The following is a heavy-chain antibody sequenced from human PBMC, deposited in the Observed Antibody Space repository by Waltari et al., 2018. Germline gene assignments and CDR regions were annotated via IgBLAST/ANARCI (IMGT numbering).Heavy chain of an antibody. V-gene: IGHV4-30-4*08. D-gene: IGHD2-21*01. Sequence: QVQLQESGPGLVKPSQTLSLTCSVSGGSISSGEYYWSWIRQTPGRGLEWIGYIYFSGSTYYNPSLKIRVSISIDTSKNQFSLTVTSLIVEDTAVYYCARVPVIIATDGWFDPWGQGILVTVSS. CDR3: ARVPVIIATDGWFDP. CDR1: GGSISSGEYY. J-gene: IGHJ5*02. CDR2: IYFSGST.